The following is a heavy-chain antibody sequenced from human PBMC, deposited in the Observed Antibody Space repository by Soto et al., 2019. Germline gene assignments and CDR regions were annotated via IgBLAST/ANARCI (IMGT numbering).Heavy chain of an antibody. Sequence: QVQLQESGPGLVKPSETLSLTCTVSGGSISSYYWSWIRQPPGKGLEWIGYIYYSGSTNYNPSLKSRVTISVDTSKNQFSLKLSSVTAADTAVYYCARSYRRYCSGGSCYSYYYYYMDVWDKGTTVTVSS. V-gene: IGHV4-59*01. CDR3: ARSYRRYCSGGSCYSYYYYYMDV. CDR2: IYYSGST. J-gene: IGHJ6*03. D-gene: IGHD2-15*01. CDR1: GGSISSYY.